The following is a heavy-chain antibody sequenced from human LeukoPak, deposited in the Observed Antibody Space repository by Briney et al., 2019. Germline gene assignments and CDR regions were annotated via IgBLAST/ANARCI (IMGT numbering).Heavy chain of an antibody. CDR1: GFTFSSYA. CDR3: AKDEGLVGATTFDY. J-gene: IGHJ4*02. Sequence: GGSLRLSCAASGFTFSSYAMSWFRQAPAKGLEWVSAISGSGGSTYYADSVKGRFTISRDNSKNTLYLQMNSLRAEDTAVYYCAKDEGLVGATTFDYWGQGTLVTVSS. D-gene: IGHD1-26*01. CDR2: ISGSGGST. V-gene: IGHV3-23*01.